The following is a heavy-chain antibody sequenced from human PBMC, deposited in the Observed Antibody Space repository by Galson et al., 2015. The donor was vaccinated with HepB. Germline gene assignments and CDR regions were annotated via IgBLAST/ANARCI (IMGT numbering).Heavy chain of an antibody. J-gene: IGHJ6*02. V-gene: IGHV3-33*01. CDR1: GFTFSTYG. D-gene: IGHD6-19*01. Sequence: SLRLSCAASGFTFSTYGMYWVRQAAGKGLEWVAVIWYDGSNEYYGDAVRGRFTISRDNSKNTLYLQMNSLRVEDTAVYYCARGPGHSSGWLHYYYYGMDVWGQGTTVIVSS. CDR3: ARGPGHSSGWLHYYYYGMDV. CDR2: IWYDGSNE.